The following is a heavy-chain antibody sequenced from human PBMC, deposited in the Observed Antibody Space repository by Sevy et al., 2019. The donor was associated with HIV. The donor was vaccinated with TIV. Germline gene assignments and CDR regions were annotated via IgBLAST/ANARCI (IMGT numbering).Heavy chain of an antibody. CDR3: SRGPAPPYPTYYYYGLDA. V-gene: IGHV3-72*01. CDR1: GFTFSDHY. J-gene: IGHJ6*02. Sequence: GGSLRLSCAASGFTFSDHYMDWVRQAPGKGLEWVVRTRNKANSYTTEYAVSVKPRFTISRVDSKSTLYLQMKSLKTGDTAVYYCSRGPAPPYPTYYYYGLDAWGQGTTVTVSS. CDR2: TRNKANSYTT. D-gene: IGHD2-15*01.